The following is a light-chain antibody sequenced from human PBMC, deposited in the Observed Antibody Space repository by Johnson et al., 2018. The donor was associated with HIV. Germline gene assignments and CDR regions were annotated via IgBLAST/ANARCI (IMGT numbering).Light chain of an antibody. CDR2: DNN. CDR3: GTWDSSLSAGV. V-gene: IGLV1-51*01. J-gene: IGLJ1*01. Sequence: QSVLTQPPSVSAAPGQKVTISCSGSSSNIGNNYVSWYQQLPGTAPKLLIYDNNKRPSGIPDRFSGSKSGTSATLDITGLQTGDETDDYCGTWDSSLSAGVFGTGTKVTVL. CDR1: SSNIGNNY.